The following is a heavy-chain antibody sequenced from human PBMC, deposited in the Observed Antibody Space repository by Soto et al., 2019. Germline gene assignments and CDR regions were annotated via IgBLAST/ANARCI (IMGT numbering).Heavy chain of an antibody. V-gene: IGHV4-59*11. Sequence: WSVVWGTIGGLGCRWILQYTGKGLEWIVYISNSGNTNYTPSLTSRVTISVDTSKNEVSLKLNSVTAADTAVYYCARSTCRLSLGTVQHYFGIWGQATLVTVSS. CDR2: ISNSGNT. CDR1: WGTIGGLG. D-gene: IGHD3-16*01. CDR3: ARSTCRLSLGTVQHYFGI. J-gene: IGHJ4*02.